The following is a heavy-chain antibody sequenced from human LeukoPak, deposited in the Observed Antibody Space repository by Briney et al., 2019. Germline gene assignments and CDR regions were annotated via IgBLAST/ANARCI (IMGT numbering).Heavy chain of an antibody. CDR1: GGSISSGSYY. Sequence: SETLSLNCTVSGGSISSGSYYWSWIREPAGKGLEWIGRIYTSGSTNYNPSLKSRVTISVDTSKNQFSLKLSSVTAADTAVYYCAREVAVAGTDYYGMDVWGQGTTVTVSS. D-gene: IGHD6-19*01. V-gene: IGHV4-61*02. CDR3: AREVAVAGTDYYGMDV. CDR2: IYTSGST. J-gene: IGHJ6*02.